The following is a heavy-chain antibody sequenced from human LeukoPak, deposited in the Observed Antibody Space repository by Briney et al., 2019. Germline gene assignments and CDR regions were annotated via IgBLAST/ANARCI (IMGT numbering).Heavy chain of an antibody. D-gene: IGHD5-24*01. CDR2: IWYDGSNK. CDR3: ARDGTGWLTEHYFDY. Sequence: SGGSLRLSCAASGFTFSSYGTHWVRQAPGKGLEWVAVIWYDGSNKYYADSVKGRFTISRDNFKNTLYLQMNSLRAEDTAVYYCARDGTGWLTEHYFDYWGQGTLVTVSS. J-gene: IGHJ4*02. V-gene: IGHV3-33*01. CDR1: GFTFSSYG.